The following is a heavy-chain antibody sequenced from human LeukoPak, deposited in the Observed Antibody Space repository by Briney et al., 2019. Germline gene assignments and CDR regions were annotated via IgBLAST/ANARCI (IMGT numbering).Heavy chain of an antibody. J-gene: IGHJ5*02. CDR2: IRYDGSNK. D-gene: IGHD2-2*01. CDR1: GFTFSSYG. V-gene: IGHV3-30*02. CDR3: GKDRSGDIVVVPAADAHFDP. Sequence: GGSLRLSCAASGFTFSSYGMHWVRQAPGKGLEWVAFIRYDGSNKYYADSVKGRFTISRDNSKNTLYLQMNSLRAEDTAVYYCGKDRSGDIVVVPAADAHFDPWGQGTLVTVSS.